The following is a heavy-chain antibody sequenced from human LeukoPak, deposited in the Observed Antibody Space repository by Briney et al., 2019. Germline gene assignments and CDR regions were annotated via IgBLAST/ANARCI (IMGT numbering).Heavy chain of an antibody. J-gene: IGHJ4*02. V-gene: IGHV3-20*04. Sequence: AGSLRLSCAASGVRFDDYGMSWVRQAPAKGLEWVSQINWNGGSTLYADSVKGRFTISRDSANNSLSLQMNSLKPQDTAVYYCARVAEAAAFDSWGQGTLVTVSS. CDR3: ARVAEAAAFDS. CDR2: INWNGGST. CDR1: GVRFDDYG. D-gene: IGHD6-13*01.